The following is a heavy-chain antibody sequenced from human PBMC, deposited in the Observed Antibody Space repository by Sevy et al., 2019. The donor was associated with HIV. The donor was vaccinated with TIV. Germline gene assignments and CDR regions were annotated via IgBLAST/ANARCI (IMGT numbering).Heavy chain of an antibody. D-gene: IGHD3-22*01. J-gene: IGHJ4*02. CDR2: INSGGGIT. CDR3: AKDVVGGYYDSSGYSDH. Sequence: GGSLRLSCAASGFTFTEFVMSWVRQAPGKGLEWVSTINSGGGITYYADSVKGRFTISRDNSQNTLDLQMNSLRAEDTAAYYCAKDVVGGYYDSSGYSDHWGQGTLVTVSS. CDR1: GFTFTEFV. V-gene: IGHV3-23*01.